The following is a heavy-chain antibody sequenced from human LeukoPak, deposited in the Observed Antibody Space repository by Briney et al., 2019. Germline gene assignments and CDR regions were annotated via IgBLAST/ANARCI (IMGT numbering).Heavy chain of an antibody. D-gene: IGHD1-26*01. CDR3: ATGPQVGARGDAFDI. V-gene: IGHV1-8*01. J-gene: IGHJ3*02. Sequence: ASVKVSCKASGYTFTSYDINWVRQATGQGLEWMGWMNPNSGNTGYAQKFQGRVTMTEDTSTDTAYMELSSLRSEDTAVYYCATGPQVGARGDAFDIWGQGTMVTVSS. CDR1: GYTFTSYD. CDR2: MNPNSGNT.